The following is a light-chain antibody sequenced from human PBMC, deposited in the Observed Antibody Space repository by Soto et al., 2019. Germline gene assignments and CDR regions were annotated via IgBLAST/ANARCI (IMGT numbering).Light chain of an antibody. CDR3: SSYTSSSTLDV. J-gene: IGLJ1*01. CDR1: SSDVGGYNY. CDR2: DVS. V-gene: IGLV2-14*01. Sequence: QSALTQPASVSGSPGQSITISCTGTSSDVGGYNYVSWYQQHPGKAPKLMIYDVSNRPSGVSSRFSGSKSGHTASLTISGLQAEDEADYYCSSYTSSSTLDVFGTGTKVTVL.